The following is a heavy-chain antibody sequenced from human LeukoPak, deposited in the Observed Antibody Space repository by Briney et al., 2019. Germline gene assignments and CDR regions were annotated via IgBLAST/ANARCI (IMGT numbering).Heavy chain of an antibody. V-gene: IGHV3-21*04. J-gene: IGHJ4*02. CDR2: ISSSSSYI. CDR1: GFTFSSYC. D-gene: IGHD6-19*01. Sequence: GGSLRLSCAASGFTFSSYCINWVRQAPGKGLEWVSSISSSSSYIYYVDSVKGRFTISRDNAKNSLYLQMNSLRAEDTAVYYCAKTWGGQWLGNFDYWGQGTLVTVSS. CDR3: AKTWGGQWLGNFDY.